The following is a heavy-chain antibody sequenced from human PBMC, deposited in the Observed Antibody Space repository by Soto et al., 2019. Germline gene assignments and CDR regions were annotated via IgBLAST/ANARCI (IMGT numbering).Heavy chain of an antibody. Sequence: GGSLRLSCAASGFTFSSYGMHWVRQAPGKGLEWVAVIWYDGSNKYYADSVKGRFTISRDNSKNTLYLQMNSLRAEDTAVYYCARDSEQWLVRKYLRLPDYWGQGTLVTVSS. J-gene: IGHJ4*02. CDR1: GFTFSSYG. V-gene: IGHV3-33*01. CDR3: ARDSEQWLVRKYLRLPDY. D-gene: IGHD6-19*01. CDR2: IWYDGSNK.